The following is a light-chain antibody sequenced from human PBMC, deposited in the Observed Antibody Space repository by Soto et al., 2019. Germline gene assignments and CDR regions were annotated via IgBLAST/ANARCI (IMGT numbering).Light chain of an antibody. CDR1: SRDVGSYNY. CDR3: GSYRSSNTIVV. Sequence: QSALTQPASVSGSPGQSITISCTGTSRDVGSYNYVSWYQHLPGKAPKLIIYEASNRPSGVSDRFSGSKSGTTASLTISGLQAEDEDDYYCGSYRSSNTIVVFGSGTKLTVL. CDR2: EAS. J-gene: IGLJ1*01. V-gene: IGLV2-14*01.